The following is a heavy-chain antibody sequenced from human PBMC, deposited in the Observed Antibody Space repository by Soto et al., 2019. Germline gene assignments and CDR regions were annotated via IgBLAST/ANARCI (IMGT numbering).Heavy chain of an antibody. CDR3: ANYRKFFQI. J-gene: IGHJ3*02. CDR1: GVYIRGGYYS. Sequence: QLQLQESGSGLVKPSQTLSLTCAVSGVYIRGGYYSWSWIRQPPGKGLEWIGFIYNSGSTYYNSSLKSRVTISVDRSKNHFFLNLTSVTAADTAVYYCANYRKFFQIWGQGTKVTVSS. CDR2: IYNSGST. D-gene: IGHD4-4*01. V-gene: IGHV4-30-2*01.